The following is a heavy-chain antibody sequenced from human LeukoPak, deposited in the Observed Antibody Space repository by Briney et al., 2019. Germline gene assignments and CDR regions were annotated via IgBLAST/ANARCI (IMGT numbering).Heavy chain of an antibody. CDR1: GFTFDDYA. CDR3: AKDILVDYYDSSGYFSY. D-gene: IGHD3-22*01. V-gene: IGHV3-43*02. J-gene: IGHJ4*02. CDR2: ISGDGGST. Sequence: GGSLRLSCAASGFTFDDYAMHWVRQAPGKGLEWVSLISGDGGSTYYADSVKGRFTISRDNSKNSLYLQMNSLRTEDTALYYCAKDILVDYYDSSGYFSYWGQGTLVTVSS.